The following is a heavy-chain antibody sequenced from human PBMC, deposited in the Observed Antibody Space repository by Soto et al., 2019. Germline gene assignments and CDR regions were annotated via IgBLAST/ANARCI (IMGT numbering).Heavy chain of an antibody. CDR1: GFTFSSYG. CDR3: AREEDGYNAFGAFDI. J-gene: IGHJ3*02. D-gene: IGHD5-12*01. CDR2: ISYDGSNK. V-gene: IGHV3-30*03. Sequence: GGSLRLSCAASGFTFSSYGMHWVRQAPGKGLEWVAVISYDGSNKYYADSVKGRFTISRDNSKNTLYLQMNSLRAEDAAVYYCAREEDGYNAFGAFDIWGQGTMVTVSS.